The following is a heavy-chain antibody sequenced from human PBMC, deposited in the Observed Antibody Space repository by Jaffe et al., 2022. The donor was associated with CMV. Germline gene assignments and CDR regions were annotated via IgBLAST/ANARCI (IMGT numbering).Heavy chain of an antibody. CDR1: GGSISSGGYY. CDR2: IYYSGST. J-gene: IGHJ5*02. CDR3: ARDQYYYGSGKPGGWFDP. D-gene: IGHD3-10*01. Sequence: QVQLQESGPGLVKPSQTLSLTCTVSGGSISSGGYYWSWIRQHPGKGLEWIGYIYYSGSTYYNPSLKSRVTISVDTSKNQFSLKLSSVTAADTAVYYCARDQYYYGSGKPGGWFDPWGQGTLVTVSS. V-gene: IGHV4-31*03.